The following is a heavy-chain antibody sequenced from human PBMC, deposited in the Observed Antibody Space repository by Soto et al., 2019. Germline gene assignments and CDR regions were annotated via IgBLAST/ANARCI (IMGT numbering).Heavy chain of an antibody. J-gene: IGHJ6*02. V-gene: IGHV3-23*01. CDR1: GFTFSSSA. Sequence: GGSLRLSCAASGFTFSSSAMSWVRQAPGKGLEWVSAISGSGGSTYYADSVKGRFTISRDNSKNTLYLQMNSLRAEDTAVYDCAKVAHTMIVVVIPYGMDVWGQGTTVTVSS. CDR3: AKVAHTMIVVVIPYGMDV. D-gene: IGHD3-22*01. CDR2: ISGSGGST.